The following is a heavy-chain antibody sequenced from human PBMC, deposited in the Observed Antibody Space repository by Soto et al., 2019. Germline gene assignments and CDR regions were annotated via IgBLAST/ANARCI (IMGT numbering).Heavy chain of an antibody. V-gene: IGHV3-33*01. CDR1: GFTFSSYG. J-gene: IGHJ6*02. Sequence: PGGSLRLSCAASGFTFSSYGMHWVLQAPGKGLEWVAVIWYDGSNKYYADSVKGRFTISRDNSKNTLYLQMNSLRAEDTAVYYCASFPLGFGEQTSMDVWGQGTTVTVSS. D-gene: IGHD3-10*01. CDR2: IWYDGSNK. CDR3: ASFPLGFGEQTSMDV.